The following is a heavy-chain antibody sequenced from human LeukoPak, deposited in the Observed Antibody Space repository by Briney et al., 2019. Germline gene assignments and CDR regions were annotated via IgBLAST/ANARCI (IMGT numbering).Heavy chain of an antibody. D-gene: IGHD3-10*01. J-gene: IGHJ6*03. CDR3: ARLSQYGSGSYSDYYYYMDV. CDR2: IYHSGST. V-gene: IGHV4-38-2*01. CDR1: GYSISSGYY. Sequence: SETLSLTCAVSGYSISSGYYWGWIRQPPGKGLEWIGSIYHSGSTYYNPSLKSRVTISVDTSENQFSLKLSSVTAADTAVYYCARLSQYGSGSYSDYYYYMDVWGKGTTVTVSS.